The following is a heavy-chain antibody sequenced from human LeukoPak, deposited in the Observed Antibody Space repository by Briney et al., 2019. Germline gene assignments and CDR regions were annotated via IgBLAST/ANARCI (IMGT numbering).Heavy chain of an antibody. Sequence: KPSETLSLTCTVSGGSIRSYYWSWIRQPPGKGLAWIGYIYYSGSTNYNPALKSRVTISVDTSKNQFSLKLSSVTAADTAVYYCARVEGFGELLGKDAFDIWGQGTMVTVSS. D-gene: IGHD3-10*01. CDR1: GGSIRSYY. CDR2: IYYSGST. J-gene: IGHJ3*02. CDR3: ARVEGFGELLGKDAFDI. V-gene: IGHV4-59*01.